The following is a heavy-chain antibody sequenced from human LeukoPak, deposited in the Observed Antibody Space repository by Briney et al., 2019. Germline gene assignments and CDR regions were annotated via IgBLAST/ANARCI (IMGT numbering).Heavy chain of an antibody. V-gene: IGHV4-59*12. CDR3: ARDFPAAPGYYFDY. CDR2: VYYSGNT. Sequence: SETLSLTCTVSGGSISSYYWSWIRQPPGKGLEWIGYVYYSGNTYYNSSLKSRLTISVDTSKNQFSLRLSSVTAADTAVYYCARDFPAAPGYYFDYWGQGTLVTVSS. CDR1: GGSISSYY. D-gene: IGHD6-13*01. J-gene: IGHJ4*02.